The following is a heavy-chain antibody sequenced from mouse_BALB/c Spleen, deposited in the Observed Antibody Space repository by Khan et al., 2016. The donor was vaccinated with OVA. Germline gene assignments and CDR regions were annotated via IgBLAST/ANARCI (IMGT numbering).Heavy chain of an antibody. CDR1: GFSLTSHG. J-gene: IGHJ2*01. CDR3: ARNREPDYFDY. V-gene: IGHV2-9*02. Sequence: QVQLKESGPGLVAPSQSLSITCTVSGFSLTSHGVHWVHQPPGKGLEWLGVIWAGGSKNYNSALMSRLSISKDSSKSQVFLKMNSLQTDDTAMYYCARNREPDYFDYWGQGTTLTVSS. CDR2: IWAGGSK.